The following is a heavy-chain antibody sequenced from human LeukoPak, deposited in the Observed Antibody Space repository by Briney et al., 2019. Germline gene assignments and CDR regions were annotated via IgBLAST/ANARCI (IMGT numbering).Heavy chain of an antibody. D-gene: IGHD3-22*01. CDR1: GGSISSYY. J-gene: IGHJ3*02. CDR3: AREAYYYDSSGYLHDAFDI. V-gene: IGHV4-59*01. CDR2: IYYSGST. Sequence: PSETLFLTCTVSGGSISSYYWSWIRQPPGKGLEWIGYIYYSGSTNYNPSLKSRVTISVDTSKNLFSLKLSSVTAADTAVYYCAREAYYYDSSGYLHDAFDIWGQGTMVTVSS.